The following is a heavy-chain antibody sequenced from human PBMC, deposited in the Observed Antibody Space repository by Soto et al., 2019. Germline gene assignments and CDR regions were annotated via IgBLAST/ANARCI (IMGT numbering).Heavy chain of an antibody. CDR3: ARDEGIAVRFDP. CDR1: GGTFSSYT. V-gene: IGHV1-69*08. Sequence: QVQLVQSGAEVKKPGSSVKVSCKASGGTFSSYTISWVRQAPGQGLEWMGRIIPILGIANYAQKFQGRVTITADKPPSPAYMELSSLRSEDTAVYYCARDEGIAVRFDPWGQGTLVTVSS. J-gene: IGHJ5*02. CDR2: IIPILGIA. D-gene: IGHD6-19*01.